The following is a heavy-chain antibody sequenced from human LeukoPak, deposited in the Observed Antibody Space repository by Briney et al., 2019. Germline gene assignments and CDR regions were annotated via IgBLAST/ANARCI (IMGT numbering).Heavy chain of an antibody. D-gene: IGHD3-10*01. CDR2: INHSGST. J-gene: IGHJ5*02. CDR3: ARGITMVRGVMTVDWFDP. CDR1: GGSFSGYY. Sequence: SETLSLTCAVYGGSFSGYYWSWIRQPPGKGLEWIGEINHSGSTNYNPSLKSRVTISVDTSKNQFSLKLSSVTAADTAVYYCARGITMVRGVMTVDWFDPWGQGTLVTVSS. V-gene: IGHV4-34*01.